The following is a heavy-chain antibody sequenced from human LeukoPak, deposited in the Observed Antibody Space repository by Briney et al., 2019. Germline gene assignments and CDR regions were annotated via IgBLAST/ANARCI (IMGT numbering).Heavy chain of an antibody. Sequence: GASVKVSCKASGYTFTSSYIHWVRQAPGQGLEWMGIINPSGGSTTYAQKFQGRVTMTRDTSTSTVYMELSSLSSEDTAEYYCERVGYCSGGSCYYLIYWGQGTLVTVSS. D-gene: IGHD2-15*01. CDR3: ERVGYCSGGSCYYLIY. CDR2: INPSGGST. J-gene: IGHJ4*02. CDR1: GYTFTSSY. V-gene: IGHV1-46*01.